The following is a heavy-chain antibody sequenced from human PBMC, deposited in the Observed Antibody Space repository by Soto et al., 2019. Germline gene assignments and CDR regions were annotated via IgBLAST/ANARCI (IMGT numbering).Heavy chain of an antibody. Sequence: QVQLVESGGGVVQPGRSLRLSCAPSGFIFSSYGMHWVRQAPGKGLEWVAVIRYDGSNKYYADSVRGRFTISRDNSKNRLYLQRNSLRAEDTALYYCARVKQGGGGYDSPFDYWGQGTLVTVSS. CDR1: GFIFSSYG. V-gene: IGHV3-33*01. D-gene: IGHD5-12*01. CDR3: ARVKQGGGGYDSPFDY. CDR2: IRYDGSNK. J-gene: IGHJ4*02.